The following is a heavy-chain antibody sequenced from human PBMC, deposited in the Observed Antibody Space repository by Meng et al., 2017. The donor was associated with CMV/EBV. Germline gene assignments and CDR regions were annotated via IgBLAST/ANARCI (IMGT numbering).Heavy chain of an antibody. CDR1: GYTFTSYG. J-gene: IGHJ6*02. V-gene: IGHV1-18*01. Sequence: ASVKVSCKASGYTFTSYGISWVRQAPGQGLEWMGWISAYNGNTNYAQKLQGRVTMTTDTSTSTAYMELSSLRSEDTAVYYCAADSNGGSSSWLGHYYYYGMDVWGQGTTVTVSS. CDR3: AADSNGGSSSWLGHYYYYGMDV. CDR2: ISAYNGNT. D-gene: IGHD6-13*01.